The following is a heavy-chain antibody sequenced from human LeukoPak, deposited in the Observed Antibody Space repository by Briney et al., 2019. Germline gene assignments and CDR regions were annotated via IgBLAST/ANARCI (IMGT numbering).Heavy chain of an antibody. CDR1: GGSISNYY. CDR2: IRNSGKT. J-gene: IGHJ3*02. CDR3: ARDRRYYDSSGYYPSAFDI. V-gene: IGHV4-59*01. Sequence: AETLSLTCTVSGGSISNYYWSWIRQPPGKGLEWIGYIRNSGKTNYSPSLKSRVTLSVDTSKNQFSLKLSSVTAAGTAVYYCARDRRYYDSSGYYPSAFDIWGQGTMVTVSS. D-gene: IGHD3-22*01.